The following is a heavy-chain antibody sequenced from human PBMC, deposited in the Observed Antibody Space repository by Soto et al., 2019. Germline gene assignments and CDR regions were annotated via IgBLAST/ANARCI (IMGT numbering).Heavy chain of an antibody. D-gene: IGHD1-26*01. CDR1: GYTFTGYY. J-gene: IGHJ4*02. CDR3: ARLIVGANTANDY. CDR2: INPNSGGT. Sequence: QVQLVQSGAEVKKPGASVKVSCKASGYTFTGYYMHWVRQAPGQGLEWMGWINPNSGGTNYAQKFQGRVTMTRDTSISTAYMEMRRLRSDDTAVYYCARLIVGANTANDYWGQGTLVTVSS. V-gene: IGHV1-2*02.